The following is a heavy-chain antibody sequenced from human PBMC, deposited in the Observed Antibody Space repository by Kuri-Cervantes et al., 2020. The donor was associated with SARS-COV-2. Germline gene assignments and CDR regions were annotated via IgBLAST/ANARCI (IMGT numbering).Heavy chain of an antibody. J-gene: IGHJ6*03. D-gene: IGHD1-26*01. CDR3: ARVHKAGATYYYYMDV. V-gene: IGHV3-21*01. Sequence: ETLSLTCAASEFTFSSYSMNWVRQAPGKGLEWVSSISSSSSYIYYADSVKGRFTISRDNAKNSLYLQMNSLRAEDTAVYYCARVHKAGATYYYYMDVWGKGTTVTVSS. CDR2: ISSSSSYI. CDR1: EFTFSSYS.